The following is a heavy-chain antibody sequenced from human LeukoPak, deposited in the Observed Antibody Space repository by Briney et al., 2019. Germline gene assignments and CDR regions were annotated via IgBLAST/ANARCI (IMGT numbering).Heavy chain of an antibody. D-gene: IGHD3-10*01. J-gene: IGHJ4*02. CDR1: GFTISFYW. V-gene: IGHV3-7*04. CDR3: VRDGGYYGPDS. CDR2: INQVASEK. Sequence: GVSLRLSCAASGFTISFYWMSWVRQAPGKGLEWVANINQVASEKNYVDSVKGRFTISRDNAKNSLYLQMNSVRAEDTAMYYCVRDGGYYGPDSWGQGALVSV.